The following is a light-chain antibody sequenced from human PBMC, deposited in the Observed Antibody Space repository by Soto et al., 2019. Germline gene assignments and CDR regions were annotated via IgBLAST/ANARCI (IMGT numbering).Light chain of an antibody. CDR1: QSISSW. J-gene: IGKJ1*01. V-gene: IGKV1-5*01. CDR2: DAS. CDR3: QQYNSYKWT. Sequence: DIQMTQSPSTLSASVGDRVTITCRASQSISSWLAWYQQKPGKAPKLLIYDASSLESGVPSRLSGSGSGTEFTLTTSSLQPDDFATYYCQQYNSYKWTFGQGTKVDIX.